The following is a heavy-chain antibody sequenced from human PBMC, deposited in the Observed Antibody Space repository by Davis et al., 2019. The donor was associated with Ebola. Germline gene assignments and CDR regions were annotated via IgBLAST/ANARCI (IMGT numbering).Heavy chain of an antibody. J-gene: IGHJ4*02. Sequence: GGSLRLSCAASGFTFSSYAMHWVRQAPGKGLEWVAVISYDGSNEYYADSVKGRFTISRDNSKNTLYLQMNGLRAEDSVVYYCARDRSPVVVVGVGGGALDYWGQGALVTVSS. CDR2: ISYDGSNE. V-gene: IGHV3-30-3*01. CDR1: GFTFSSYA. CDR3: ARDRSPVVVVGVGGGALDY. D-gene: IGHD2-15*01.